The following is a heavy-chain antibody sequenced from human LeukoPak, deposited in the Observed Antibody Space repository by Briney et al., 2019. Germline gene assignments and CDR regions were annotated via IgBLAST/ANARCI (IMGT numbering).Heavy chain of an antibody. V-gene: IGHV3-43D*03. D-gene: IGHD6-19*01. J-gene: IGHJ3*02. CDR1: GFTFDDYA. CDR3: AVGASGWYAFDI. Sequence: GGSLRLSCAASGFTFDDYAMHWVRQAPGKGLEWVSLISWDGGSTYYADSVKGRFTTSRDNSKNSLYLQMNSLRAEDTALYYCAVGASGWYAFDIWGQGTMVTVSS. CDR2: ISWDGGST.